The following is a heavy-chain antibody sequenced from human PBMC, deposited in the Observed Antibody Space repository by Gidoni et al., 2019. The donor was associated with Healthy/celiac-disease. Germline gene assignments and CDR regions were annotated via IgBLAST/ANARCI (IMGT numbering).Heavy chain of an antibody. D-gene: IGHD5-18*01. Sequence: QVQLQESGPGLVKPSETLSLTCTVSGGSISSYYWSWIRQPPGKGLEWIGYIYYSGGTNYNPSLKSRVTISVDTSKNQFSLKLSSVTAADTAVYYCARTGYSYGYYYYYYMDVWGKGTTVTVSS. V-gene: IGHV4-59*08. CDR1: GGSISSYY. CDR3: ARTGYSYGYYYYYYMDV. J-gene: IGHJ6*03. CDR2: IYYSGGT.